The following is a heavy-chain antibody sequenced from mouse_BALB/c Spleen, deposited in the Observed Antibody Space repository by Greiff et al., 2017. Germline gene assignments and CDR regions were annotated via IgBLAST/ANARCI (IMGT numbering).Heavy chain of an antibody. Sequence: EVMLVESGPSLVKPSQTLSLTCSVTGDSITSGYWNWIRKFPGNKLEYMGYISYSGSTYYNPSLKSRISITRDTSKNQYYLQLNSVTTEDTATYYCASGDGSSYVGAWFAYWGQGTLVTVSA. D-gene: IGHD1-1*01. CDR1: GDSITSGY. CDR3: ASGDGSSYVGAWFAY. J-gene: IGHJ3*01. CDR2: ISYSGST. V-gene: IGHV3-8*02.